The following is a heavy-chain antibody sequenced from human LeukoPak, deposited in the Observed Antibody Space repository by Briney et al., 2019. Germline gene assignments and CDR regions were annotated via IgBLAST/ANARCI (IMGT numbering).Heavy chain of an antibody. Sequence: SETLSLTCTVSGGSISSSSYYWGWIRQPPGKGLEWIGSIYYSGSTYYNPSLKSRVTISVDKSKNQFSLKLSSVTAADTAVYYCARDPLNYYDSSGPPQWGQGTLVTVSS. CDR1: GGSISSSSYY. J-gene: IGHJ4*02. CDR2: IYYSGST. CDR3: ARDPLNYYDSSGPPQ. V-gene: IGHV4-39*07. D-gene: IGHD3-22*01.